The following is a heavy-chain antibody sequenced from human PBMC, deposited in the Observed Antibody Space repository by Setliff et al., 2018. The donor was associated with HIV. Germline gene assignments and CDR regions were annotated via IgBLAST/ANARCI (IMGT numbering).Heavy chain of an antibody. J-gene: IGHJ6*02. V-gene: IGHV3-7*01. Sequence: PGGSLRLSCAVSGFTFSSHWMVWVRQAPGKGLEWVANINQDGSEKNYVDSVKGRFTISRDNAKNSMDLQMNSLRAEDTAIYYCARKLRPGHGVDVWGQGTTVTVSS. D-gene: IGHD3-10*01. CDR1: GFTFSSHW. CDR2: INQDGSEK. CDR3: ARKLRPGHGVDV.